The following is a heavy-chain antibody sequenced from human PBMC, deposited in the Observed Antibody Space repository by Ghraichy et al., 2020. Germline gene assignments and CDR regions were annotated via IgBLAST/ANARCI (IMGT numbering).Heavy chain of an antibody. D-gene: IGHD4-17*01. CDR1: GFTFSIYW. V-gene: IGHV3-7*01. J-gene: IGHJ3*02. Sequence: AGSLRLSCAASGFTFSIYWMSWVRQAPGKGLEWVANIKQDGSEKYYVDSVKGRFTISRDNAKNSLYLQMNSLRAEDTAVYYCARAGAGDYGDYVGAFDIWGQGTMVTVSS. CDR3: ARAGAGDYGDYVGAFDI. CDR2: IKQDGSEK.